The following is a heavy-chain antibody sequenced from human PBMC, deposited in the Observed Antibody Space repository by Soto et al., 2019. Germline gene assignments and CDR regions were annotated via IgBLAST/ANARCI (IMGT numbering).Heavy chain of an antibody. Sequence: GASVKVSWKASGYTFTSYYMHWVRQAPGQGLEWMGWINPSNGNTKYSQQFQGRVIIDRDTSASTAYMELSSLRSEDTAVYYCARGGYFDSSNYLAYWGLGTLVTVSS. D-gene: IGHD3-22*01. J-gene: IGHJ4*02. CDR3: ARGGYFDSSNYLAY. V-gene: IGHV1-3*01. CDR1: GYTFTSYY. CDR2: INPSNGNT.